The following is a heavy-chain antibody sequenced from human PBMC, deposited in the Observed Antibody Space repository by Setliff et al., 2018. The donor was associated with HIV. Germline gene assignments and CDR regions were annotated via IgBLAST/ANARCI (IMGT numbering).Heavy chain of an antibody. CDR2: MNPNSGNT. D-gene: IGHD3-16*02. Sequence: GASVKVSCKASGYTFGNYDINWVRQAPGQGLEWMGWMNPNSGNTGFAQKFQGRVAMTRDTSTSTAYMELSGLRRDDTALYYCARRIHSISIGGIVVRTYYFDYWGQGTLVTVSS. CDR3: ARRIHSISIGGIVVRTYYFDY. V-gene: IGHV1-8*02. CDR1: GYTFGNYD. J-gene: IGHJ4*02.